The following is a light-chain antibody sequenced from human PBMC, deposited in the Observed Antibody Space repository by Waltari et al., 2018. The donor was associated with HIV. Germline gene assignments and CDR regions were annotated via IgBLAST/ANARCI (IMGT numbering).Light chain of an antibody. CDR1: SSVLGVYNS. J-gene: IGLJ2*01. Sequence: QSALTQPPPAFGSPGQSVTISWTGGSSVLGVYNSVSWDQQRPGKAPKVIISEVSKRSSGVPNRFSGSTSGTTASLTISGLQADDEAEYFCRFYGGSNILVFGGGTKLTVL. CDR2: EVS. CDR3: RFYGGSNILV. V-gene: IGLV2-8*01.